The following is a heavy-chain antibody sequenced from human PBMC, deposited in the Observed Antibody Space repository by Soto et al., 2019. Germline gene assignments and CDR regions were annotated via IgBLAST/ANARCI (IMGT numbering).Heavy chain of an antibody. CDR1: GYTFTSYG. CDR3: ARENYDSRGYYYTNDAFDI. D-gene: IGHD3-22*01. CDR2: ISAYNGNT. Sequence: GASVKVSCKASGYTFTSYGISWVRQAPGQGLEWMGWISAYNGNTNYAQELQGRVTTTTDTSTSTAYMELRSLRSDDTAVYYCARENYDSRGYYYTNDAFDIWGQGTMVTVSS. V-gene: IGHV1-18*01. J-gene: IGHJ3*02.